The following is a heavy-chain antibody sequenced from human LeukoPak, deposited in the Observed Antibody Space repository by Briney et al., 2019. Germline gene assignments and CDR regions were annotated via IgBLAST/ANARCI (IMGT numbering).Heavy chain of an antibody. J-gene: IGHJ6*03. CDR2: ISGSGGST. Sequence: GGSLRLSCAASGFTFSSYAMSWVRQAPGKGLEWVSAISGSGGSTYYADSVKGRSTISRDNSKNTLYLQMNSLRAEDTAVYYCAKDGSSTSYYYYYYYYMDVWGKGTTVTVSS. D-gene: IGHD2-2*01. CDR3: AKDGSSTSYYYYYYYYMDV. CDR1: GFTFSSYA. V-gene: IGHV3-23*01.